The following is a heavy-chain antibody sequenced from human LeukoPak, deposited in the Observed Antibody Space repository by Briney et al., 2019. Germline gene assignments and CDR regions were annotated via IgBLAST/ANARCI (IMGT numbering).Heavy chain of an antibody. D-gene: IGHD6-19*01. Sequence: GGSLRLSCAASGFTFSSYSMNWVRQAPGKGLEWVSYISSSSSTIYYADSVKGRFTISRDNAKNSLYLQMNSLRAEDTAVYYCAKAGYSSGWYVFDYWGQGTLVTVSS. J-gene: IGHJ4*02. CDR3: AKAGYSSGWYVFDY. CDR2: ISSSSSTI. V-gene: IGHV3-48*01. CDR1: GFTFSSYS.